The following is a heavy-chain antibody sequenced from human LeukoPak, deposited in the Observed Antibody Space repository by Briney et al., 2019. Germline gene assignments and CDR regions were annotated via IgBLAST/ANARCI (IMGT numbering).Heavy chain of an antibody. J-gene: IGHJ5*02. CDR2: INHSGST. V-gene: IGHV4-34*01. CDR1: GGSFSGYY. Sequence: SETLSLTCAVYGGSFSGYYWSWIRHPPGKGLEWIGEINHSGSTNYNPSLKSRVTISVDTSKNQFSLKLSSVTAADTAVYYCARGTGWSRVNWFDPWGQGTLVTVSS. CDR3: ARGTGWSRVNWFDP. D-gene: IGHD6-19*01.